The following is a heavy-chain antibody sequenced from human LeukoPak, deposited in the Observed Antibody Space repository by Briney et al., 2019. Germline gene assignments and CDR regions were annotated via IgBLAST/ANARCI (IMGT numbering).Heavy chain of an antibody. J-gene: IGHJ4*02. V-gene: IGHV3-23*01. CDR3: ARPDCSGGGCYPPFDY. D-gene: IGHD2-15*01. CDR1: GFTFSSYG. CDR2: ISGSGGST. Sequence: GGSLRLSCSASGFTFSSYGMNWVRQAPGKGLEWVSAISGSGGSTYYADSVKGRFTISRDNSKNTLYLQMNSLRAEDTAVYYCARPDCSGGGCYPPFDYWGQGTLVTVSS.